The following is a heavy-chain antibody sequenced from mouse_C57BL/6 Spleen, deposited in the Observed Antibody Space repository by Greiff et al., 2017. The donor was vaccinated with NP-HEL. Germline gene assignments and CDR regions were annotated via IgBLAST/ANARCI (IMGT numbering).Heavy chain of an antibody. Sequence: DVQLVESGPGLVKPSQSLSLTCSVTGYSITSGYYWNWIRQFPGNKLEWMGYISYDGSNNYNPSLKNRISITRDTSKNQFFLKLNSVTTEDTATYYCARDDYYGSSPWFAYWGQGTLVTVSA. J-gene: IGHJ3*01. CDR3: ARDDYYGSSPWFAY. CDR2: ISYDGSN. D-gene: IGHD1-1*01. CDR1: GYSITSGYY. V-gene: IGHV3-6*01.